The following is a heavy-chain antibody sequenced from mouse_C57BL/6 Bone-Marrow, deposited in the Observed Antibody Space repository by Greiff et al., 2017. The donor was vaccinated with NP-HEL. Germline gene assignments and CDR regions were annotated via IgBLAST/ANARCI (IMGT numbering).Heavy chain of an antibody. CDR2: IRNKANGYTT. D-gene: IGHD1-1*01. CDR3: ARGSSYYYGSSYAMDY. Sequence: DVMLVESGGGLVQPGGSLSLSCAASGFTFTDYYMSWVRQPPGKALEWLGFIRNKANGYTTEYSASVKGRFTISRDNSQSILYLQMNALRAEDSATYYCARGSSYYYGSSYAMDYWCQGTSVTVSS. V-gene: IGHV7-3*01. CDR1: GFTFTDYY. J-gene: IGHJ4*01.